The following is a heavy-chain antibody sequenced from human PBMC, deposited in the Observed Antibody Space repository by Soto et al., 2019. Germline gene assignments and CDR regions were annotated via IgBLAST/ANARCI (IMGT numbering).Heavy chain of an antibody. V-gene: IGHV4-59*08. CDR2: INYDGYS. Sequence: QVQLQESGPGLVKPSETLSLTCTVSGGSITHYYCSWFRQPPGKGLEWIGYINYDGYSAYNLALKRRVTLSMDTPNTQFSLMLESVTATDTAVYYCARHGFGPLHGLVDVWGQGTKVIVSS. CDR3: ARHGFGPLHGLVDV. CDR1: GGSITHYY. J-gene: IGHJ6*02. D-gene: IGHD3-10*01.